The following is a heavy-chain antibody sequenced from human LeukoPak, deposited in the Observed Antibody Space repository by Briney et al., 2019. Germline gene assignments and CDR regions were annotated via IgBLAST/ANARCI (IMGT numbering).Heavy chain of an antibody. V-gene: IGHV4-34*01. CDR3: ARRYIVGATNWFDP. CDR1: GGSFSGYY. CDR2: INHSGST. D-gene: IGHD1-26*01. J-gene: IGHJ5*02. Sequence: SETLSLTCAVYGGSFSGYYWSWIRQPPGKGLEWIGEINHSGSTNYNPSLKSRVTISVDTSKNQFSLKLSSVTAADTAVYYCARRYIVGATNWFDPWGQGTLVTVSS.